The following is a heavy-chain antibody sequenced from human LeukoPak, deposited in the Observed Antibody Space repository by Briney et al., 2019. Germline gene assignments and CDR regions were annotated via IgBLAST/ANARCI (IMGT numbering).Heavy chain of an antibody. J-gene: IGHJ4*02. CDR3: AKDPPYSGSSHDFDY. V-gene: IGHV3-23*01. CDR1: GFTFSSCA. CDR2: ISGSGGGT. Sequence: PGGSLRLSCAASGFTFSSCAMSWVRQAPGKGLEWVSAISGSGGGTYYADSVKGRFTISRDNSKNTLYLQMNSLRAEDTAVYYCAKDPPYSGSSHDFDYWGQGTLVTVSS. D-gene: IGHD1-26*01.